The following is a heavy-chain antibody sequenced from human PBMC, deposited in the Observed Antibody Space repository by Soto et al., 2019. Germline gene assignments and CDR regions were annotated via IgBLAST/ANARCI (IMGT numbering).Heavy chain of an antibody. V-gene: IGHV4-39*01. D-gene: IGHD6-19*01. CDR1: GGSISSSSYY. Sequence: PSETLSLTCTVSGGSISSSSYYRGWIRQPPGKGLEWIGSSYYSGSTYYNPSLKSRVTISVDTSKNQFSLKLSSVTAADTAVYYCARPLLAVAGTFRGFDPWGQGTLVTVSS. J-gene: IGHJ5*02. CDR2: SYYSGST. CDR3: ARPLLAVAGTFRGFDP.